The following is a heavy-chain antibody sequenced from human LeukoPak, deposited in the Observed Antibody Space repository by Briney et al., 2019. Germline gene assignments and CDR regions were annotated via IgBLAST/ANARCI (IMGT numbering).Heavy chain of an antibody. V-gene: IGHV1-2*02. CDR3: AREPYSSSRRRHPFDY. CDR1: GYTFTGYY. D-gene: IGHD6-6*01. CDR2: INPDSGGT. J-gene: IGHJ4*02. Sequence: GASVKVSCKASGYTFTGYYMNWVRQAPGQGLEWMGWINPDSGGTNYAQKFQGRVTMTRDTSISTAYMELSRLRSDDTAVYYCAREPYSSSRRRHPFDYWGQGTLVTVSS.